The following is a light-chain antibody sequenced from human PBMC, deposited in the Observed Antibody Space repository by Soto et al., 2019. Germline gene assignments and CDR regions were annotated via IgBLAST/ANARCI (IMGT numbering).Light chain of an antibody. CDR1: SSNIGSDA. Sequence: QSALSQPPSVSGTPAQRVTISCSGSSSNIGSDAVNWYQQLPGTAPKLLIYTNNQRPSGVPDRFSGSKSGTSASLAISGLQSGDEADYYCATWDNSLNGYVFGAGTKVTVL. CDR2: TNN. CDR3: ATWDNSLNGYV. V-gene: IGLV1-44*01. J-gene: IGLJ1*01.